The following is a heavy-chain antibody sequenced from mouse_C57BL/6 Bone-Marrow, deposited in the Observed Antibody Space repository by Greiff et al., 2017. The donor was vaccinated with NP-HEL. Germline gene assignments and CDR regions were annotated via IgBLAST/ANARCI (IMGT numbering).Heavy chain of an antibody. V-gene: IGHV1-85*01. CDR3: GSYQFAY. CDR2: IYPRDGST. Sequence: VQLVESGPELVKPGASVKLSCKASGYTFTSYDINWVKQRPGQGLEWIGWIYPRDGSTKYNEKFKGKATLTVDTSSSTAYMELHSLTSEDSAVYFCGSYQFAYWGQGTLVTVSA. CDR1: GYTFTSYD. D-gene: IGHD1-1*01. J-gene: IGHJ3*01.